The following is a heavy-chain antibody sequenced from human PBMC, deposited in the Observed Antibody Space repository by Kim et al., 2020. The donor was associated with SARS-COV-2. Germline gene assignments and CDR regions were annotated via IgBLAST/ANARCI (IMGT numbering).Heavy chain of an antibody. CDR2: ISAYNGNT. Sequence: ASVKVSCKASGYTFTSYGISWVRQAPGQGLEWMGWISAYNGNTNYAQKLQGRVTMTTDTSTSTAYMELRSLRSDDTAVYYCARGATAMVTLYYYGMDVWGQGTTVTVSS. D-gene: IGHD5-18*01. CDR1: GYTFTSYG. J-gene: IGHJ6*02. V-gene: IGHV1-18*01. CDR3: ARGATAMVTLYYYGMDV.